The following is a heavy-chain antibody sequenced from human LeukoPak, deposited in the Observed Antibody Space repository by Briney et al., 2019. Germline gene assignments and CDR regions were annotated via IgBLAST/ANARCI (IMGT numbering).Heavy chain of an antibody. D-gene: IGHD2-2*02. J-gene: IGHJ4*02. CDR1: GGSISSYY. CDR2: IYYSGST. V-gene: IGHV4-59*12. Sequence: SETLSLTCTVSGGSISSYYWSWIRQPPGKGLEWIGYIYYSGSTNYNPSLKSRVTISVDTSKNQFSLKLSSVTAADMAVYYCARALVVPAAIGSFDYWGQGTLVTVSS. CDR3: ARALVVPAAIGSFDY.